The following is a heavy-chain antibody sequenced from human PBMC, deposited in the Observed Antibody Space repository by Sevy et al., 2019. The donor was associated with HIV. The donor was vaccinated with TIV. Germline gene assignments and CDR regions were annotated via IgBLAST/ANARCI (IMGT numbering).Heavy chain of an antibody. CDR2: VDQDGSQK. Sequence: GGCLRLSCAASGFTFSDYFMGLVRQAPGKGLEWVANVDQDGSQKNYVASVKGRFTVSRDNAKNSLYLQMNRLRVDDTAVYYCARELWPGDYWGQGTLVTVSS. CDR3: ARELWPGDY. CDR1: GFTFSDYF. V-gene: IGHV3-7*01. D-gene: IGHD2-21*01. J-gene: IGHJ4*02.